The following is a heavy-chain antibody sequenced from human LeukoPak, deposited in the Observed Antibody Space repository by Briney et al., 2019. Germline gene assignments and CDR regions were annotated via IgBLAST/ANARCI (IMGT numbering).Heavy chain of an antibody. CDR3: ARDKGAERITMVRGVIITEGAFDI. CDR1: GGSISSSSYY. CDR2: IYYSGST. J-gene: IGHJ3*02. D-gene: IGHD3-10*01. V-gene: IGHV4-39*07. Sequence: SETLSLTCTVSGGSISSSSYYWGWIRQPPGKGLEWIGSIYYSGSTYYNPSLKSRVTISVDTSKNQFSLKLSSVTAADTAVYYCARDKGAERITMVRGVIITEGAFDIWGQGTMVTVSS.